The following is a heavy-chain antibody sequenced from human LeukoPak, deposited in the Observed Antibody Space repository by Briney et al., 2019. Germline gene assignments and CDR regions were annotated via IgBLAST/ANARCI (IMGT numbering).Heavy chain of an antibody. CDR2: IIPIFGTT. CDR3: ARIVGIASQGYFDY. J-gene: IGHJ4*02. D-gene: IGHD2-15*01. Sequence: SVKVSCKASGGTLSRYAISWVRQAPGQGPEWMGGIIPIFGTTNYAQKFQGRVTITADESTSTAYMELSSLRSEDTAVYYCARIVGIASQGYFDYWGQGTLVTVSS. V-gene: IGHV1-69*01. CDR1: GGTLSRYA.